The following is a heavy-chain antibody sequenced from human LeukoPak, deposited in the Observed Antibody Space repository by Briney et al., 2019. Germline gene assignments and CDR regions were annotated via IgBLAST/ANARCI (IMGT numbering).Heavy chain of an antibody. CDR2: IYYTGST. CDR3: ARQDPRDTGYGRGPSHSDDFDI. J-gene: IGHJ3*02. V-gene: IGHV4-31*03. CDR1: GGSISSRGYS. Sequence: SETLSLTCTVSGGSISSRGYSWIWIRQHQGKGLEWIGSIYYTGSTYYNPSLKSRITISVDSPQNQLLLKLTSLTDADTAEYYCARQDPRDTGYGRGPSHSDDFDIWGQGTMVTVSS. D-gene: IGHD5-12*01.